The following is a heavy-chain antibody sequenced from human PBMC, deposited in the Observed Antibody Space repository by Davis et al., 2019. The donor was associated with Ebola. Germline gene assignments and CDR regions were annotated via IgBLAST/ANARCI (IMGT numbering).Heavy chain of an antibody. CDR2: ISESSKTI. CDR1: GFTFTSYS. Sequence: GESLKISCAASGFTFTSYSFIWVRQAPGKGLEWVSYISESSKTIRHADSVKGRFTISRDNAESSLLLQMNSLRREDTAIYFCAGLFHPHSNTWFPFEYWGQGIRVTVSS. J-gene: IGHJ4*02. V-gene: IGHV3-48*01. CDR3: AGLFHPHSNTWFPFEY. D-gene: IGHD6-13*01.